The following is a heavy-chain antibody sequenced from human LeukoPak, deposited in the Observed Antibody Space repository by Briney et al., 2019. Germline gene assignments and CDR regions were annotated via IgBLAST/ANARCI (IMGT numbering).Heavy chain of an antibody. D-gene: IGHD6-19*01. CDR2: IYYSEST. Sequence: SETLSLTCTVSGGSISRYYWSCIRQPPGEGLEWIGYIYYSESTNYNPSLKSRVTISVDTSKNRSSLKLRSVTAADTAVYYCARLKGQWLAPFDDWGQGTLVTVSS. CDR3: ARLKGQWLAPFDD. J-gene: IGHJ4*02. V-gene: IGHV4-59*08. CDR1: GGSISRYY.